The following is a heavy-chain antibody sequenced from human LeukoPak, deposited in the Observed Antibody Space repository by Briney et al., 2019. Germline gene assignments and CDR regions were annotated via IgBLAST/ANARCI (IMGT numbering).Heavy chain of an antibody. CDR1: GYTFTGYY. V-gene: IGHV1-2*02. CDR3: ARDYPGSNLFYYYYMDV. J-gene: IGHJ6*03. D-gene: IGHD4-11*01. Sequence: GASVKVSCKASGYTFTGYYMHWVRQAPGQGLEWMGWINPNSGGTNYAQKFQGRVTMTRDTSISTAYMELSRLRSDDTAVYYCARDYPGSNLFYYYYMDVWGKGTTVTVSS. CDR2: INPNSGGT.